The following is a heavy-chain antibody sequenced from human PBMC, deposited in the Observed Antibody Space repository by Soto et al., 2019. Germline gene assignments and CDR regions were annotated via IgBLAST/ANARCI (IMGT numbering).Heavy chain of an antibody. Sequence: GGSLRLSCAASGFNFSSSAMSWVRQAPGQGLEWVSTISSSGGSTYYPDSGKGRFTVSRDTSKNTLSLQMNGLRVEDTAIYYCGKGGRSIYYYMDVWGKGTTVTVSS. V-gene: IGHV3-23*01. CDR3: GKGGRSIYYYMDV. D-gene: IGHD1-26*01. CDR1: GFNFSSSA. J-gene: IGHJ6*03. CDR2: ISSSGGST.